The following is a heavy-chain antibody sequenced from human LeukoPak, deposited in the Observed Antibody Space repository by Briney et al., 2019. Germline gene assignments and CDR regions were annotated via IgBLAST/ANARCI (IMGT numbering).Heavy chain of an antibody. CDR1: GGTFSSYA. J-gene: IGHJ5*02. Sequence: GASVKVSCKASGGTFSSYAISWVRQAPGQGLEWMGRIISIFGIANYAQKFQGRVTITADKSTSTAYMELSSLRSEDTAVYYCAGDTGIAARSNWFDPCGQGTLVTVSS. CDR2: IISIFGIA. CDR3: AGDTGIAARSNWFDP. V-gene: IGHV1-69*04. D-gene: IGHD6-6*01.